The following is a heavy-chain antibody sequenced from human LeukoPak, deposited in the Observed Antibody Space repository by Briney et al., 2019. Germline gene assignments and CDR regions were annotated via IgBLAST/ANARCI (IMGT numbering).Heavy chain of an antibody. J-gene: IGHJ6*02. CDR2: INTDGSST. CDR1: GFTFSSYW. CDR3: ARDDGDYVSYSYYGMDV. D-gene: IGHD4-17*01. Sequence: GGSLRLSCAASGFTFSSYWMHWVRQAPGKGLVWVSRINTDGSSTSYADSVKGRFTISRDNAKNSLYLQMNSLRAEDTAVYYCARDDGDYVSYSYYGMDVWGQGTSVTVSS. V-gene: IGHV3-74*01.